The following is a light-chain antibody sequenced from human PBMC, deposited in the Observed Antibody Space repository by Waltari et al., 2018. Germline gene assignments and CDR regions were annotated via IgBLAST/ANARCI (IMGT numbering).Light chain of an antibody. CDR3: HQYYSAPFA. V-gene: IGKV4-1*01. CDR2: WAS. J-gene: IGKJ2*01. Sequence: DIVMTQSPDSLTVSLGESATINFNASQNILYSSNSKNYLAWYQKKPGQPPKLLIYWASTRESGVPDRFSGSGSGTDFTLTISSLQAEDVAVYYCHQYYSAPFAFGQGTKLEIK. CDR1: QNILYSSNSKNY.